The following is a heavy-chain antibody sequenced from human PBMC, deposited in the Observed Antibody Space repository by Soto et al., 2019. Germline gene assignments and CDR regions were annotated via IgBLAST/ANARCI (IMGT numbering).Heavy chain of an antibody. V-gene: IGHV1-58*01. J-gene: IGHJ6*02. CDR3: AADPEGGDDYYNYGIDV. Sequence: ASVKVSCKASGFTFTSSAVQWVRQARGQRLEWIGWIVVGSGNTNYAQKFQERVTITRDMSTSTAYMELSSLRYEDTAVYYCAADPEGGDDYYNYGIDVWGQGTTVTGAS. D-gene: IGHD3-16*01. CDR2: IVVGSGNT. CDR1: GFTFTSSA.